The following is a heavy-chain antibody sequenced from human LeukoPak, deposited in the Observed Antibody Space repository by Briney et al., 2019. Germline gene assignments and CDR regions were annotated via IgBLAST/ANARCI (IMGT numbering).Heavy chain of an antibody. J-gene: IGHJ5*02. CDR1: GLTFGDYA. D-gene: IGHD3-22*01. CDR2: IRSKAYGGTS. V-gene: IGHV3-49*04. Sequence: GGSLRLSCTASGLTFGDYAMSWVRQAPGKGLEWVGFIRSKAYGGTSEYAASVKGRFTISRDDSESIAYLQMNSLKTEDTAVYYCTRDPRHYYDSSGYQPSWGQGTRVTVSS. CDR3: TRDPRHYYDSSGYQPS.